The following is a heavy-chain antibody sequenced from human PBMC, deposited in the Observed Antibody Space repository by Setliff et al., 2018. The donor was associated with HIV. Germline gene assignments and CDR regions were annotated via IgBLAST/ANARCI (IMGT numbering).Heavy chain of an antibody. J-gene: IGHJ4*02. Sequence: SETLSLTCAVYGGSFSGYYWSWIRQPPGKGLEWIGEINHSGSTNYNPSLKSRVTISVDTSKHQFSLKLSSVTAADTAVYYCARGNAYPGIQLVDYWGQGTLVTV. D-gene: IGHD5-18*01. V-gene: IGHV4-34*01. CDR3: ARGNAYPGIQLVDY. CDR1: GGSFSGYY. CDR2: INHSGST.